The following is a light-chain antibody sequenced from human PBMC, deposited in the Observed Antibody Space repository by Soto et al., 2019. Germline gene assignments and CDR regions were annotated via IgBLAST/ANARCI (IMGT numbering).Light chain of an antibody. CDR2: GAS. V-gene: IGKV3-20*01. Sequence: IGSSRSADTLSVSSGGGATLSGRASQSVSSSYLAWYQQKPGQAPRLLIYGASSRPTGIPDRFSGSGSGTDFTLTISRLEPEDFAVYYCQQYGSSSTFGQGTRLEIK. CDR1: QSVSSSY. J-gene: IGKJ5*01. CDR3: QQYGSSST.